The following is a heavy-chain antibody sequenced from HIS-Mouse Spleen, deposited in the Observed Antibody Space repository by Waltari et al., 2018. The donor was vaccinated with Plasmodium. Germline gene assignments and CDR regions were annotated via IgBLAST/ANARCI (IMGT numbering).Heavy chain of an antibody. V-gene: IGHV4-31*03. D-gene: IGHD6-13*01. Sequence: QVQLQESGPGLVKPSQTLSLTCTVSGGSISSGGYYWSWIRQHPGKGLEWIGYIYYSGSTYYNPSLKSRVTISVDTSKNQFSLKLSSVTVADTAVYYCARSIAATVTFYFDYWGQGTLVTVSS. CDR3: ARSIAATVTFYFDY. J-gene: IGHJ4*02. CDR1: GGSISSGGYY. CDR2: IYYSGST.